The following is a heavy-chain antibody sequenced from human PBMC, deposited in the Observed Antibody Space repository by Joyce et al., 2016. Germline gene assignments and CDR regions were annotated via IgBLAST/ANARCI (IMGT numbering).Heavy chain of an antibody. Sequence: EVQLVESGGDLIQPGGSLRLSCAASGFTFNNYWMHWVRQIPGGGLVWVSRVSPDAFYRQYADSLKGRFTISRDNAENTVFLQMNSLRVEDTAVYYCVRDGGMGAARDWKFDLWGRGALVTVSS. D-gene: IGHD3-16*01. CDR1: GFTFNNYW. CDR2: VSPDAFYR. CDR3: VRDGGMGAARDWKFDL. J-gene: IGHJ2*01. V-gene: IGHV3-74*03.